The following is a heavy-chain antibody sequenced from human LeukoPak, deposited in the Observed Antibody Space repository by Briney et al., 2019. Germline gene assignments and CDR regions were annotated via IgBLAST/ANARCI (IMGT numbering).Heavy chain of an antibody. J-gene: IGHJ6*03. CDR3: ATSGGDYYYYSLDV. CDR1: GGTFSRYA. CDR2: IIPVLGTA. Sequence: GASVKVSCKASGGTFSRYAISWVRQAPGQGLEWMGGIIPVLGTANYAQTFQNKVTITADESTSTAYMELSSLTSEDTAVYYCATSGGDYYYYSLDVWGEGTPVTISS. D-gene: IGHD3-10*01. V-gene: IGHV1-69*13.